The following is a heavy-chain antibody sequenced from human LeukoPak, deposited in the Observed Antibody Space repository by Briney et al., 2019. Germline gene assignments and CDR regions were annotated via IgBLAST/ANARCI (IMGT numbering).Heavy chain of an antibody. Sequence: GGSLRLSCSPSGFTFIKYWMSWIRPLPGQGLEWVANVNQDGTQKYYVDSVKGRFTNSRDNARNLLYLQMNSLRAEDTAVYYCVRDVSIGWAFWYWGHGTLVTVSS. CDR2: VNQDGTQK. J-gene: IGHJ4*01. D-gene: IGHD6-19*01. V-gene: IGHV3-7*01. CDR3: VRDVSIGWAFWY. CDR1: GFTFIKYW.